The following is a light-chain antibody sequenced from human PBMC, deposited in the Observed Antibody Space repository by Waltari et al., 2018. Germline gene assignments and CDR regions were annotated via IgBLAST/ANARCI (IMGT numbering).Light chain of an antibody. CDR2: KAS. Sequence: DIQMTQSPSTLSASIGDRVTITCRASQSFTNWLAWYQQKPGKAPKRLIQKASSLQSGVPSRFSGSESGTEFVLTIDSLQPDDFATYFCQQYNGYPYTFGQGTKLEIK. CDR1: QSFTNW. CDR3: QQYNGYPYT. V-gene: IGKV1-5*03. J-gene: IGKJ2*01.